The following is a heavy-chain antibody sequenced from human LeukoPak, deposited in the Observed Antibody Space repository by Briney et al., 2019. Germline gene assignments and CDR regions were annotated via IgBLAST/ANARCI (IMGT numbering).Heavy chain of an antibody. Sequence: GSLRLSFGTSWFTGRCNYIKLGPQAPGKGLEWGSGFYCGADTYYADSVKGRFTISRHSSQNTVYLQMNSLRAEDTAMYYCARAQYCSGGSCYSGTLGSWGQGTLVTVSS. CDR1: WFTGRCNY. V-gene: IGHV3-53*04. CDR3: ARAQYCSGGSCYSGTLGS. CDR2: FYCGADT. J-gene: IGHJ5*02. D-gene: IGHD2-15*01.